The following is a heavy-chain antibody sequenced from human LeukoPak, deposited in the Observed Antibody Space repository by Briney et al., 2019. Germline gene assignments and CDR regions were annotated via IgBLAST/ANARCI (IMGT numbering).Heavy chain of an antibody. CDR3: ARARLTGYNINWFDP. J-gene: IGHJ5*02. D-gene: IGHD3-9*01. Sequence: PSETLSLTRTVSGGSISSYYWSWIRQPPGKGLEWIGYIYYSGSTNYNPSLKSRVTISVDTSKNQFSLKLSSVTAADTAVYYCARARLTGYNINWFDPWGQGTLVTVSS. CDR1: GGSISSYY. V-gene: IGHV4-59*01. CDR2: IYYSGST.